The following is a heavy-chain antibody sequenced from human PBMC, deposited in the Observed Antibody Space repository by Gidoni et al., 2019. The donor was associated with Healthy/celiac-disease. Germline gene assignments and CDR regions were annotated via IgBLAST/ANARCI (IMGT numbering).Heavy chain of an antibody. D-gene: IGHD4-17*01. CDR2: SSWDGGST. CDR3: AKESRYGDYYFDY. CDR1: GFPFDDYT. J-gene: IGHJ4*02. Sequence: EVQLVESGGVVVQPGGSLRLSCAASGFPFDDYTMHWVRQARGKGLEWVSLSSWDGGSTYYADSVKGRFTISRDNSKNSLYLQMNSLRTEDTALYYCAKESRYGDYYFDYWGQGTLVTVSS. V-gene: IGHV3-43*01.